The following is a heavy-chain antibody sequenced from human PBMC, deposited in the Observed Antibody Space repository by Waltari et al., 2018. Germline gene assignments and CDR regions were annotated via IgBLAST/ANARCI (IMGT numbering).Heavy chain of an antibody. CDR3: ARPYLVAGLDAFDI. D-gene: IGHD6-19*01. J-gene: IGHJ3*02. Sequence: QVQLQESGPGLVKPSETLSLTCAVSGYSISSGYYWGWIRQPPGKGLEWIGSIYHSGSTYYNPSLKSRVTISVDTSKNQFSLKLSSVTAADTAVYYCARPYLVAGLDAFDIWGQGTMVTVSS. CDR1: GYSISSGYY. CDR2: IYHSGST. V-gene: IGHV4-38-2*01.